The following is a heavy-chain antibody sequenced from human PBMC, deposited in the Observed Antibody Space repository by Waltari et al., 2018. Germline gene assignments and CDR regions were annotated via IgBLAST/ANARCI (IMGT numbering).Heavy chain of an antibody. CDR1: GYTFTSYG. CDR3: ARGSYGDS. D-gene: IGHD3-10*01. Sequence: QVQLVQSGPEVKKPGASVKVSCKASGYTFTSYGFNWVRQAPGQGLEWMGWVSTNNDDIDYEQEFQGRVTLTRDTSTSTTYMELRSLRSDDTAVYYCARGSYGDSWGQGTLVTVSS. J-gene: IGHJ5*01. CDR2: VSTNNDDI. V-gene: IGHV1-18*01.